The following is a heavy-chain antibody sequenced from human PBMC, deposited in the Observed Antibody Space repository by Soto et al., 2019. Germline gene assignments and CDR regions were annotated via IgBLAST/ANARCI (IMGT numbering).Heavy chain of an antibody. CDR2: IWYDGSNK. Sequence: GGSLRLSCAASGFTFSSYGMHWVRQAPGKGLEWVAVIWYDGSNKYYADSVKGRFTISRDNSKNTLYLQMNSLRAEDTAVYYCARDYEIAAAGTDGMDVWAQRTTVTVSS. V-gene: IGHV3-33*01. CDR1: GFTFSSYG. CDR3: ARDYEIAAAGTDGMDV. D-gene: IGHD6-13*01. J-gene: IGHJ6*02.